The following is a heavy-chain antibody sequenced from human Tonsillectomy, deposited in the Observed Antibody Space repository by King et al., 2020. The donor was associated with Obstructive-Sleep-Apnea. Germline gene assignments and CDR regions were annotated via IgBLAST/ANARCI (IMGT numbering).Heavy chain of an antibody. J-gene: IGHJ4*02. CDR2: ISYDVLTT. D-gene: IGHD3-10*01. CDR3: ARDYASGTYYPSLDY. V-gene: IGHV3-30-3*01. Sequence: VQLMESGGGVVQPGRSLRLSCVASGFTFSSYAMHLVCQAPGKGLEWLAVISYDVLTTYYADSVKGRFTISRDISNRKLYLQMNSLRPEDTALYYCARDYASGTYYPSLDYWGQGTLVTVSS. CDR1: GFTFSSYA.